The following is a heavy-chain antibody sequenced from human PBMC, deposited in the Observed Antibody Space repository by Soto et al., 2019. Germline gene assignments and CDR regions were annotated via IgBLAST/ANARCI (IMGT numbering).Heavy chain of an antibody. Sequence: QITLKESGPTLVKPTQTLTLTCTFSGFSLDTSGVGVAWIRQPPGKALEWLTLIYWDDDKRYSPSLRSRLTIPKDTSENRVVLTMTNMDPVDTATYYCSHMESRVASYGLDVWGQGTTVTVSS. CDR1: GFSLDTSGVG. J-gene: IGHJ6*02. CDR3: SHMESRVASYGLDV. CDR2: IYWDDDK. V-gene: IGHV2-5*02. D-gene: IGHD3-3*01.